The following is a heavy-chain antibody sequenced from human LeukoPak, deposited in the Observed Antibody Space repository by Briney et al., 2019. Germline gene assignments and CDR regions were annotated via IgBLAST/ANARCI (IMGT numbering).Heavy chain of an antibody. Sequence: PWETLSLTCGVHGEFFRAYYWSWIRQAPGKGLEWIGDINHSGTTKYNPSLASRVTISIDTSKNQFSLKLSSVTAADTAVYYCARWDRPDDAFDIWGQGTMVTVSS. D-gene: IGHD6-6*01. V-gene: IGHV4-34*01. J-gene: IGHJ3*02. CDR2: INHSGTT. CDR1: GEFFRAYY. CDR3: ARWDRPDDAFDI.